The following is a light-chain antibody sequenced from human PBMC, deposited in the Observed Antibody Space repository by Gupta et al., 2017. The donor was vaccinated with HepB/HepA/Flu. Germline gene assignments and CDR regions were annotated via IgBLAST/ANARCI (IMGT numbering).Light chain of an antibody. CDR2: YAS. CDR1: QSVSIS. J-gene: IGKJ4*01. CDR3: QQRSKWPVT. V-gene: IGKV3-11*01. Sequence: DIVLTQSPPTLSLSPGERATLPCRASQSVSISLAWYQQKPGQAPRLLIYYASTRATGIPARFSGSGSGTDFTLTISSLEPEDFAVYYCQQRSKWPVTFGGGTKLEIK.